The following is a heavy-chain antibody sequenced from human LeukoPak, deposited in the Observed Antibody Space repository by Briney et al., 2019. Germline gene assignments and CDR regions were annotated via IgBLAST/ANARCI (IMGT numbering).Heavy chain of an antibody. Sequence: PGGSLRLSCTASGLSVRNEYMSWVRQTPGKGLEGVAVMFSGGYTSYADSVKGRFTLSRDNSENILYLQMDNLRVEDTAIYYCTRDTGASAAGTIVADASDIWGQGIMVTVSS. V-gene: IGHV3-53*01. CDR3: TRDTGASAAGTIVADASDI. D-gene: IGHD1-1*01. CDR1: GLSVRNEY. CDR2: MFSGGYT. J-gene: IGHJ3*02.